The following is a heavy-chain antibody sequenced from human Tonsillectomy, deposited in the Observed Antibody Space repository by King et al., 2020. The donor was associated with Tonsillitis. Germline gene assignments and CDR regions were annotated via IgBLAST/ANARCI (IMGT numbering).Heavy chain of an antibody. CDR3: ARGTAIAAAGTGHDY. V-gene: IGHV3-48*01. J-gene: IGHJ4*02. CDR2: ISSSSSTI. CDR1: GFTFSSYS. D-gene: IGHD6-13*01. Sequence: DVQLVESGGGLVQPGGSLRLSCAASGFTFSSYSMNWVRQAPGKGLEWVSYISSSSSTIYYAESVKGRFTISRDNAKNSLYLQMNSLRAEDTAVYYCARGTAIAAAGTGHDYWGQGTLVTVSS.